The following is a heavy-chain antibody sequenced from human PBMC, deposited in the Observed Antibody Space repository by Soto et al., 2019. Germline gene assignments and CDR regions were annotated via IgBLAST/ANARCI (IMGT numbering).Heavy chain of an antibody. Sequence: GGSLRLSXAASGFTFSSYWIHWVRQAPGKGLVWVSRINSDGSSTSYADSVKGRFTISRDNAKNTLYLQMNSLRAEDTAVYYCAREPATHYYYGMDVWGQGTTVTVSS. CDR1: GFTFSSYW. J-gene: IGHJ6*02. V-gene: IGHV3-74*01. CDR3: AREPATHYYYGMDV. CDR2: INSDGSST. D-gene: IGHD2-2*01.